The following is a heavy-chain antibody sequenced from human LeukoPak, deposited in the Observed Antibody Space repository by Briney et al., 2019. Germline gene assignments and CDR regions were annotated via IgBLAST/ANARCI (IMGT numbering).Heavy chain of an antibody. CDR1: GFTFSRFS. CDR3: ARRYCSSTSCLGGAFDI. V-gene: IGHV3-48*01. D-gene: IGHD2-2*01. CDR2: ISSSSTTI. J-gene: IGHJ3*02. Sequence: GSLRLSCAASGFTFSRFSMNWVRQAPGKGLEWLSYISSSSTTIYYADSVKGRFTVSRDDAKNSLFLQMNSLRAEDTAVYYCARRYCSSTSCLGGAFDIWGLGTMVTVSS.